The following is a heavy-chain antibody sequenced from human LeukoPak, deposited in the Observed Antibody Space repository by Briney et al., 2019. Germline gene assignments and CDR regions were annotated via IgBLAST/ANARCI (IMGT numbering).Heavy chain of an antibody. V-gene: IGHV3-74*01. J-gene: IGHJ4*02. CDR3: ARVLYYYDSSGYYYFPFDY. CDR1: GFTFSSYW. Sequence: GGSLRLSCAASGFTFSSYWMHWVRQAPGKRLVWVSRINSDGSSTSYADSVKGRFTISRDNAKNTLYLQMNSLRAEDTAVYYCARVLYYYDSSGYYYFPFDYWGQGTLVTVSS. D-gene: IGHD3-22*01. CDR2: INSDGSST.